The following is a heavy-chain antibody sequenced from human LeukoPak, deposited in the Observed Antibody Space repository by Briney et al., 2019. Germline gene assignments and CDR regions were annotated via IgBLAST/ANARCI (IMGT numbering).Heavy chain of an antibody. CDR2: IYYSGST. V-gene: IGHV4-59*11. D-gene: IGHD6-6*01. CDR1: GGSISSHY. J-gene: IGHJ4*02. CDR3: ARGYSSSSLMLDY. Sequence: SETLSLTCTVSGGSISSHYWSWIRQPPGKGLEWIGYIYYSGSTNCNPSLKSRVTISVDTSKNQFSLKLSSVTAADTAVYYCARGYSSSSLMLDYWGQGTLVTVSS.